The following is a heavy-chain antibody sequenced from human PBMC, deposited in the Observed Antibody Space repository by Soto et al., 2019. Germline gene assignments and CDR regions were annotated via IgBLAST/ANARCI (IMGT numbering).Heavy chain of an antibody. D-gene: IGHD3-3*01. V-gene: IGHV5-51*01. CDR3: GRTRVEDGFES. J-gene: IGHJ3*02. CDR1: GFSFISYW. CDR2: IYPRDSDT. Sequence: GESLKISCEGSGFSFISYWICWVRQMPGKGLACMGIIYPRDSDTRYNPSFQGKVNISSDKSISTAYLQGSSLKTSDTAMYYCGRTRVEDGFESLGRLTMLTV.